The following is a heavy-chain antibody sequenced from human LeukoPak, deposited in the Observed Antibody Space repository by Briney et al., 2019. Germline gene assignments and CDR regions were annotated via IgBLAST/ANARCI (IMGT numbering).Heavy chain of an antibody. D-gene: IGHD4-23*01. CDR3: ARGGKATVVTM. CDR1: GGSINSYY. CDR2: IYSSGST. Sequence: PSDTLSLTCTVSGGSINSYYWSWIRQPAGKGLEWIGRIYSSGSTNYNPSLKSRVSMSVDTSKNQFSLKLTSVTAADTAVYYCARGGKATVVTMRGQGILVTVSS. J-gene: IGHJ4*02. V-gene: IGHV4-4*07.